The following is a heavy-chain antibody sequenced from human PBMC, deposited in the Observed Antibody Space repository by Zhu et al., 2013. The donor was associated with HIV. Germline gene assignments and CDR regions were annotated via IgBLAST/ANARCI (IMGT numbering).Heavy chain of an antibody. D-gene: IGHD3-10*01. CDR2: INPSGGST. CDR3: ARDGGDYYGSGTAVGRFDY. J-gene: IGHJ4*02. V-gene: IGHV1-46*01. Sequence: QVQLVQSGAEVKKPGASVKVSCKASGYTFTSYYMHWVRQAPGQGLEWMGIINPSGGSTSYAQKFQGRVTMTRDTSTSTVYMELSSLRSEDTAVYYCARDGGDYYGSGTAVGRFDYWGQGTLVTVSS. CDR1: GYTFTSYY.